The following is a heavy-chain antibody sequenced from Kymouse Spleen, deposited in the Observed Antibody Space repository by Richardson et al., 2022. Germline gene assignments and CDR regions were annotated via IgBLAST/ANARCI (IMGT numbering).Heavy chain of an antibody. D-gene: IGHD3-9*01. CDR1: GFTFSDYY. V-gene: IGHV3-11*01. CDR2: ISSSGSTI. J-gene: IGHJ6*02. CDR3: ARDQYYDILTGYYYYYGMDV. Sequence: QVQLVESGGGLVKPGGSLRLSCAASGFTFSDYYMSWIRQAPGKGLEWVSYISSSGSTIYYADSVKGRFTISRDNAKNSLYLQMNSLRAEDTAVYYCARDQYYDILTGYYYYYGMDVWGQGTTVTVSS.